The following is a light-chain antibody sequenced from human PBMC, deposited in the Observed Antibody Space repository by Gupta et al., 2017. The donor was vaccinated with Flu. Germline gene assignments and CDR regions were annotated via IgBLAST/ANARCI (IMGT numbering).Light chain of an antibody. CDR1: QSLLHSNGYNY. V-gene: IGKV2-28*01. Sequence: DIVMTQSPLSLPVTPGEPASISCRSSQSLLHSNGYNYLDWYLQKPGQSPQLLIYLGSTRASGVPDRFSGTGSGRDFTLKSMRGEAEDVGVYICVQAPQGQTFGQGTKLEIK. CDR3: VQAPQGQT. CDR2: LGS. J-gene: IGKJ1*01.